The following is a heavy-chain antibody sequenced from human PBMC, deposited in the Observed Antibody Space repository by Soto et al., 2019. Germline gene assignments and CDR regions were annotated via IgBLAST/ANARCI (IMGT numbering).Heavy chain of an antibody. J-gene: IGHJ3*02. CDR1: GFTFSSYA. Sequence: EVQLLESGGGLVQPGGSLRLSCAASGFTFSSYAMSWVRQAPGKGLEWVSAISGSGGSTYYADSVKGRFTISRDNSKNTLYLQMNSLRAEDTAVYYCAKDRARLWDIVVVVAASDAFDIWGQGTMVTVSS. CDR2: ISGSGGST. V-gene: IGHV3-23*01. D-gene: IGHD2-15*01. CDR3: AKDRARLWDIVVVVAASDAFDI.